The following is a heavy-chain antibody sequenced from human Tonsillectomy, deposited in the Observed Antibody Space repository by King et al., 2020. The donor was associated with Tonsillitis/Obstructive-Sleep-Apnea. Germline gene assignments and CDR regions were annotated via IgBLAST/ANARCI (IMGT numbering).Heavy chain of an antibody. D-gene: IGHD4-17*01. CDR1: VYSFTSYW. CDR3: ARLEGYGDYDYSD. V-gene: IGHV5-10-1*01. Sequence: VQLVESGAEVKKPGESLRISCKGSVYSFTSYWIIWVRQMPGKGLEWMGRIDPSDSYTNYSPSFQGHVTISADNSISTAYLQWSSLKASDTAMYYCARLEGYGDYDYSDWGQGTLVTVSS. CDR2: IDPSDSYT. J-gene: IGHJ4*02.